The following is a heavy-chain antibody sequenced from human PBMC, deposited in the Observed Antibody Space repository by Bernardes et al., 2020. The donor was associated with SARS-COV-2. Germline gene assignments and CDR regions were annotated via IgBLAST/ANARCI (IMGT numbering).Heavy chain of an antibody. Sequence: GGPLRLSCAYSGFTFSSYCMHWFRQAPGKGLMWVSRINGDGSRTTYADSVKGRFTISRDNTKNTLYLQMNSLRAEDTAVYYCVRGPSDGHGRFEYWGQGTLGTFSS. CDR1: GFTFSSYC. J-gene: IGHJ4*02. CDR3: VRGPSDGHGRFEY. CDR2: INGDGSRT. V-gene: IGHV3-74*01.